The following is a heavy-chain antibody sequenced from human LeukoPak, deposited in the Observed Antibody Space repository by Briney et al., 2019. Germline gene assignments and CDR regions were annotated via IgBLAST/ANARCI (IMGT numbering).Heavy chain of an antibody. V-gene: IGHV3-9*01. J-gene: IGHJ5*02. D-gene: IGHD1-14*01. CDR1: GFTFDDYA. CDR3: AKAPGGGIMRSYFDP. Sequence: GGSLRLSCAASGFTFDDYAMHWVWHAPGKGLGWVSGSSWNSDSIVYADPVRGRFIISRDSAKNSLYLQMNSLRAEDTALYFCAKAPGGGIMRSYFDPWGQGTLVTVSS. CDR2: SSWNSDSI.